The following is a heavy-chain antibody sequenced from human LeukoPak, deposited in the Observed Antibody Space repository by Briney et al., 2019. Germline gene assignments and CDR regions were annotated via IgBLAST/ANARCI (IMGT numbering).Heavy chain of an antibody. D-gene: IGHD5-24*01. CDR1: GGTFSSYA. J-gene: IGHJ6*03. V-gene: IGHV1-69*05. CDR2: IIPIFGTA. CDR3: ARARRDGYNSYYYYMDV. Sequence: GASVKVSCKASGGTFSSYAISWVRQAPGQGLEWMGGIIPIFGTANYAQKFQGRVTITTDESTSTAYMELSSLRSEDTAVYYCARARRDGYNSYYYYMDVWGKGTTVTVSS.